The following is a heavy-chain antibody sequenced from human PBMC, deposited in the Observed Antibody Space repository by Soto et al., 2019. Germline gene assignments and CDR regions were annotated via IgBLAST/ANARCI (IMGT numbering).Heavy chain of an antibody. CDR3: ASGWQRVTGTSAY. V-gene: IGHV4-31*11. J-gene: IGHJ4*02. Sequence: QVQLQESGPGLVKPSQTLSLTCAVSGASLSSVGYYWHWIRQHPGKGLEWLGYIFDSGTTYYRPSLTSRIAISADPSNNQFSLRLTSVTAADTAVYYCASGWQRVTGTSAYWGQGTLVTVSS. CDR1: GASLSSVGYY. CDR2: IFDSGTT. D-gene: IGHD1-20*01.